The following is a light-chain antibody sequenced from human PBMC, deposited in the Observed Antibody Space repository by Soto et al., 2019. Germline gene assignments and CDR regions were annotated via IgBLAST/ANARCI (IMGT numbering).Light chain of an antibody. CDR1: QSVSRNS. J-gene: IGKJ3*01. V-gene: IGKV3-20*01. CDR3: QQYGTSPPT. Sequence: DIVLTQSPGTLSLSPGERATLSCRASQSVSRNSLAWYQQQPGQPPRLLIYGASSRATGIPHRFSGSGSGTDFTLIVSRLEPEDFAVYFCQQYGTSPPTFGPGTKVDIK. CDR2: GAS.